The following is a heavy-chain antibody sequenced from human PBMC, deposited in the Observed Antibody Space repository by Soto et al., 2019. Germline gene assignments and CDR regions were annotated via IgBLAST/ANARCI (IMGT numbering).Heavy chain of an antibody. CDR3: ARTTGSPNSNWFDS. D-gene: IGHD1-1*01. CDR2: IIPFLGRT. V-gene: IGHV1-69*02. CDR1: GGTLSSYS. J-gene: IGHJ5*01. Sequence: QLHLVQSGAEVRKPGSSVKVSCKASGGTLSSYSVTWVRQAPGQGLEWMGRIIPFLGRTNYAQNFQGRVTFTAVMSTITAYMELSSLRSDDTAIYYCARTTGSPNSNWFDSWGQGTLVIVSS.